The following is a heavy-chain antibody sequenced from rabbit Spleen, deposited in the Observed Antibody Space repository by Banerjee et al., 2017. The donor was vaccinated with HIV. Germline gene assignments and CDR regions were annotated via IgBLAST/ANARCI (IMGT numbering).Heavy chain of an antibody. CDR1: GFSFSSSDY. V-gene: IGHV1S40*01. D-gene: IGHD1-1*01. CDR3: ARDLTGVIGWNFGW. J-gene: IGHJ4*01. Sequence: QSLEESGGDLVKPGASLTLTCTASGFSFSSSDYICWVRQAPGKGLEWISCIGGSSSVFTYSATWARGRFTCSKTSSTTVTLQVTSLTAADTATYFCARDLTGVIGWNFGWWGPGTLVTVS. CDR2: IGGSSSVFT.